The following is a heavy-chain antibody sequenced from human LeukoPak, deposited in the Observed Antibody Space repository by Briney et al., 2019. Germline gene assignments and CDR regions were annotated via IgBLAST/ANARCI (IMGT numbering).Heavy chain of an antibody. V-gene: IGHV3-7*01. Sequence: GGSLRLFCAASGFTFSSYWMSWVRQAPGKGLEWVANIKQDESEKYYVDSVKGRYTISRDSAKNSLYLQMNSLRAEDTAVYYCVRGGTSGWDWYFDLWGRGTLVTVSS. CDR2: IKQDESEK. D-gene: IGHD6-19*01. J-gene: IGHJ2*01. CDR3: VRGGTSGWDWYFDL. CDR1: GFTFSSYW.